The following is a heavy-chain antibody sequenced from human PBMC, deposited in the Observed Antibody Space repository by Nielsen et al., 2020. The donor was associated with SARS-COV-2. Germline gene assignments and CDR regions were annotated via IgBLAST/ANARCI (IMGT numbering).Heavy chain of an antibody. CDR1: GFTFSDYY. CDR3: ARDLRYFDRLSPTVPREDV. J-gene: IGHJ6*02. Sequence: GASLKLSCAASGFTFSDYYMRWIRQAPGKGLEWVSYISSSGSTIYYADSVKGRFTISRDNAKNSLYLQMNSLRAEDTAVYYCARDLRYFDRLSPTVPREDVWGQGTTVTVSS. D-gene: IGHD3-9*01. V-gene: IGHV3-11*01. CDR2: ISSSGSTI.